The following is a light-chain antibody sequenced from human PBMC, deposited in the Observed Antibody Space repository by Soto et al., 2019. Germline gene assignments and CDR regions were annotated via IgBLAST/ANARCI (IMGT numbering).Light chain of an antibody. Sequence: QSALTQPASVSGYPGQSITISCTGTSSDVGGYNYVSWYQQLPGKAPKLMIYDVTNRPSGVSNRFSGSKSGNTASLTISGLQAEDEADYYCSSYTSSSTLVVFGGGTKLTVL. CDR2: DVT. V-gene: IGLV2-14*01. CDR1: SSDVGGYNY. J-gene: IGLJ2*01. CDR3: SSYTSSSTLVV.